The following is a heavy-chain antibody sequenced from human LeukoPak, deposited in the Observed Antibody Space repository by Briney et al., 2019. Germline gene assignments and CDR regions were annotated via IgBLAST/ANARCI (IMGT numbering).Heavy chain of an antibody. CDR1: GYTFTSYG. CDR2: ISAYNGNT. Sequence: ASVKVSCKASGYTFTSYGISWVRQAPGQGLEWMGWISAYNGNTNYAQKLQGRVTMTTDTSTSTAYMELRSLRSDDTAVYYCARVSEYYDYVWGTYRKDAFDIWGLGTMVTVSS. J-gene: IGHJ3*02. V-gene: IGHV1-18*01. CDR3: ARVSEYYDYVWGTYRKDAFDI. D-gene: IGHD3-16*02.